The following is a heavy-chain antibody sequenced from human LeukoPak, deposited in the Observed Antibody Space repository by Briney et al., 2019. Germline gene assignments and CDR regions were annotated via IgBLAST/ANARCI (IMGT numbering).Heavy chain of an antibody. V-gene: IGHV3-30-3*01. CDR1: GFTFSSYA. CDR3: ARDLGTRYDFWSGYFRRFDP. J-gene: IGHJ5*02. Sequence: GRSLRLSCAASGFTFSSYAMHWVRQAPGKGLEWVAVISYDGSNKYYADSVKGRFTISRDNSKNTLYLQMNSLRAEDTAVYYCARDLGTRYDFWSGYFRRFDPWGQGTLVTVSS. D-gene: IGHD3-3*01. CDR2: ISYDGSNK.